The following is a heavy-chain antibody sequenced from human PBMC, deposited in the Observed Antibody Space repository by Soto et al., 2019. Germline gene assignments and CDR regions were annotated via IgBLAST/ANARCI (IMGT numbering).Heavy chain of an antibody. CDR1: GGTFSSYA. V-gene: IGHV1-69*12. CDR2: IIPIFGTA. D-gene: IGHD3-22*01. CDR3: ARESYYDSSGYYYDSHY. Sequence: QVQLVQSGAEVKKPGSSVKVSCKASGGTFSSYAISWVRQAPGQGLEWMGGIIPIFGTANHAQKFQGSVTITADESTSTAYMELSSLRSEDTAVYYCARESYYDSSGYYYDSHYWGQGTLVTVSS. J-gene: IGHJ4*02.